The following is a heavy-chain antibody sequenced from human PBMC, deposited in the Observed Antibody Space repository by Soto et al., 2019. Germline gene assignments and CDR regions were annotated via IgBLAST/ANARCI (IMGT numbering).Heavy chain of an antibody. CDR3: AKGVPGIAVAGTGYFQH. CDR2: ISGSGDST. D-gene: IGHD6-19*01. CDR1: GFTFSSYA. V-gene: IGHV3-23*01. Sequence: EVLLLESGGGLVQPGGSLRLSCAASGFTFSSYAMSWVRQAPGKGLEWVSGISGSGDSTYYADSVKGRFTISRDNYKNTLYLQMNSLRAEVTAVYYCAKGVPGIAVAGTGYFQHWGQGTLVTVSS. J-gene: IGHJ1*01.